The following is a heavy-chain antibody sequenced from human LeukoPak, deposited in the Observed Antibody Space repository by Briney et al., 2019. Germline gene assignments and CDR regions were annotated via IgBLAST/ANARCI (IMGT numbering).Heavy chain of an antibody. V-gene: IGHV3-74*01. Sequence: PGGSLRLSCVTSGFTFSNYWMHWVRQVPGKGLVWVSRIKGDGSSTRNADSVKGRFTISRDNAKNSLYLQMNSLRAEDTAVYYCARAMTTLGAFDIWGQGTMVTVSS. CDR3: ARAMTTLGAFDI. CDR1: GFTFSNYW. CDR2: IKGDGSST. D-gene: IGHD4-11*01. J-gene: IGHJ3*02.